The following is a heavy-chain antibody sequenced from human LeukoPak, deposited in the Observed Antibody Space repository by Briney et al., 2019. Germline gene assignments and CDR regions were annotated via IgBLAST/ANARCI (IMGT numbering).Heavy chain of an antibody. J-gene: IGHJ4*02. Sequence: GASLRLSCAASGFIFSSYAMNWVRQAPGKGLEWVSTISGGDTSTFYADSVKGRFTISRDNSKNTLYLQMNNLRAEDTAVYYCAKNLNGGNTHSDYWGQGTLVTVSS. CDR1: GFIFSSYA. CDR3: AKNLNGGNTHSDY. CDR2: ISGGDTST. D-gene: IGHD4-23*01. V-gene: IGHV3-23*01.